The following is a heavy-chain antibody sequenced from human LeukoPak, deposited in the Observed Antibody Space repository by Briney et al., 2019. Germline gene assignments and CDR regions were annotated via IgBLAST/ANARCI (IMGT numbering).Heavy chain of an antibody. CDR1: GYTFTSYY. CDR3: AVSSPRSWFDP. V-gene: IGHV1-46*03. J-gene: IGHJ5*02. Sequence: GASVKVSCKASGYTFTSYYMHWVRQAPGQGLEWMGIINPSGGSTSYAQKFQGRVTMTRDTSTSTVYMELSSPRSEDTAVYYCAVSSPRSWFDPWGQGTLVTVSS. D-gene: IGHD6-13*01. CDR2: INPSGGST.